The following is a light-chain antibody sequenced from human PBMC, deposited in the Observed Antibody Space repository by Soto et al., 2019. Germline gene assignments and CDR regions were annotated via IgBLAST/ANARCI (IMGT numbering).Light chain of an antibody. V-gene: IGLV2-14*01. Sequence: QSALTQPASVSGSPGQSIAISCIGSSSDVGGYDHVSWYQQYHGKAPKLVIYDVSHRPSGVSIRFSGSKSGNTASLTISGLQAEDEADYYCSSYTSSSTLRFGTGTKLTVL. CDR2: DVS. CDR3: SSYTSSSTLR. J-gene: IGLJ1*01. CDR1: SSDVGGYDH.